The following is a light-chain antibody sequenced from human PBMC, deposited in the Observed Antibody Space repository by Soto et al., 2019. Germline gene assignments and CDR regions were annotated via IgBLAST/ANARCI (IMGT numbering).Light chain of an antibody. V-gene: IGKV3-11*01. Sequence: EIVLTQSPATLSFSPGERATLSCRASQSLSSYLAWYQQKPGQAPRLLIYDASNRATGIPVRFSGSGSGTDFTLTISSLEPEDFAVYYCQQRTNLSYTFGQGTKLEIK. CDR3: QQRTNLSYT. CDR1: QSLSSY. J-gene: IGKJ2*01. CDR2: DAS.